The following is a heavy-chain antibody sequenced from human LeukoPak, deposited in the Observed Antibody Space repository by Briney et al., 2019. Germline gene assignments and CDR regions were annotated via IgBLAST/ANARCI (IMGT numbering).Heavy chain of an antibody. J-gene: IGHJ3*02. CDR3: ARGEIAFDI. CDR2: IWYDGSNK. Sequence: GGSLRLSCAASGFTFSSYGMHWVRQAPGKGLEWVAVIWYDGSNKYYADSVKGRSTISRDNSKNTLYLQMNSLRAEDTAVYYCARGEIAFDIWGQGTMVTVSS. V-gene: IGHV3-33*01. CDR1: GFTFSSYG.